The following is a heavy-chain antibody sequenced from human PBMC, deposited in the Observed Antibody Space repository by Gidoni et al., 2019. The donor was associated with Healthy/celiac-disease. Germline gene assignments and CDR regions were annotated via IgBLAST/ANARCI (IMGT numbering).Heavy chain of an antibody. CDR3: AKGKGYCSSTSCYTEGRYYFDY. V-gene: IGHV3-23*04. CDR1: GSTFSSYA. Sequence: EVQLVESGGGLVQPGGSLRLSWAASGSTFSSYAMSWVRQAQGKGLEWVSAISGSGGSTYYADSVKGRFTISRDNSKNTLYLQMNSLRAEDTAVYYCAKGKGYCSSTSCYTEGRYYFDYWGQGTLVTVSS. CDR2: ISGSGGST. J-gene: IGHJ4*02. D-gene: IGHD2-2*02.